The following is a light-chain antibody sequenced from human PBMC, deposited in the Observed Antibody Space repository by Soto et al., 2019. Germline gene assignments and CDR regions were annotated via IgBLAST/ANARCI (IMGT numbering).Light chain of an antibody. CDR3: QQRSNWPRT. CDR2: DAS. CDR1: QSVSSY. J-gene: IGKJ1*01. Sequence: EIVLTHSPATLALSQGEGATLSASASQSVSSYLAWYQQKPGQAPRLLIYDASNRATGIPARFSGSGSGTDFTLTISSLEPEDFAVYYCQQRSNWPRTFGQGTKVDIK. V-gene: IGKV3-11*01.